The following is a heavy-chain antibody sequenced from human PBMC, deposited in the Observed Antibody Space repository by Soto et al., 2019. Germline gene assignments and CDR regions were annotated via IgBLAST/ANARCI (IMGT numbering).Heavy chain of an antibody. J-gene: IGHJ6*02. V-gene: IGHV1-3*01. Sequence: ASVKVSCKASGYTFTSYAMHWVRQAPGQRLEWMGWINAGNGNTKYSQKFQGRVTITRDTSASTAYMELSSLRSEDTAVYYCASGPLVDYYYYGMDVWGQGTTVTVSS. CDR3: ASGPLVDYYYYGMDV. CDR2: INAGNGNT. CDR1: GYTFTSYA. D-gene: IGHD2-8*02.